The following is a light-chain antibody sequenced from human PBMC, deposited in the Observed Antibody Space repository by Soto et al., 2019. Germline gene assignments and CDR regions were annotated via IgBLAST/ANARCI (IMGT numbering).Light chain of an antibody. V-gene: IGKV2-28*01. Sequence: DIVMTQSPLSLPVTPGEPASISCRSSQSLLHSNGYNSVDWYLQKPGQSPQLLIYLGSNRASGVPDRCSGSGSGTDVTLKISRVEAEDVGVYYCMQALQTRTFGQGTKVDIK. CDR3: MQALQTRT. CDR1: QSLLHSNGYNS. CDR2: LGS. J-gene: IGKJ1*01.